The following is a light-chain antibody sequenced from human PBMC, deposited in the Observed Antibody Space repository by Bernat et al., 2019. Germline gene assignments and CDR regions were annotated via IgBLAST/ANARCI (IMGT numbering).Light chain of an antibody. V-gene: IGLV2-8*01. CDR3: SSYAGSFNWV. J-gene: IGLJ3*02. CDR2: EVS. CDR1: SSDVGGYTH. Sequence: QSALTQSPSASGSLGQSVTISCTGTSSDVGGYTHVSWYQQHPGKAPKVMIYEVSERPSGVPDRFSGSKSGNTAPLTVAGLQADDEADYYCSSYAGSFNWVFGGGTKLTVL.